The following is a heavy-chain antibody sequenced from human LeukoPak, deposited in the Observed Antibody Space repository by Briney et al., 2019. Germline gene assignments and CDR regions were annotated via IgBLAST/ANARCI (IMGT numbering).Heavy chain of an antibody. CDR3: ARHASLMYYYDSRGDAFDI. CDR1: GVSIYSVSYY. V-gene: IGHV4-39*07. J-gene: IGHJ3*02. CDR2: IYYSGAT. Sequence: PSETLSLTCNVSGVSIYSVSYYWGWIRQPPGKGLEWIGNIYYSGATYYNPSLKSRVTISEETSKNQFSLKLSSVTAADTAVYYCARHASLMYYYDSRGDAFDIWGQRTMVTVSS. D-gene: IGHD3-22*01.